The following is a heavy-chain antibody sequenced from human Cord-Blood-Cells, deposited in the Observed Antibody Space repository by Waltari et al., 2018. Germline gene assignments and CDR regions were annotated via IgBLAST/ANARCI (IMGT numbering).Heavy chain of an antibody. CDR1: GYTLTELS. J-gene: IGHJ5*02. CDR3: ALMGRYCSSTSCYHNWFDP. Sequence: QVQLVQSGAEVKKPGASVKVSCKVSGYTLTELSMHWVRQAPGKGLEWMGGFDPEDGETIYGQQCQGRVTRTENTSTDTAYMELSSLRSEDTAVYYCALMGRYCSSTSCYHNWFDPWGQGTLVTVSS. D-gene: IGHD2-2*01. V-gene: IGHV1-24*01. CDR2: FDPEDGET.